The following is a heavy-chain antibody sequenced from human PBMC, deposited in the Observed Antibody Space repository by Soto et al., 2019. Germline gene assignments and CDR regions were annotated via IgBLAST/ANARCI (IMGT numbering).Heavy chain of an antibody. J-gene: IGHJ3*02. D-gene: IGHD6-19*01. V-gene: IGHV1-69*06. CDR1: GGTFSSYA. CDR3: ARDAVGSGWYGGAFDI. Sequence: SVKVSCKASGGTFSSYAISWVRQAPGQGLEWMGGIIPIFGTANYAQKFQGRVTITADKSTSTAYMELSSLRSEDTAVYYCARDAVGSGWYGGAFDIWGQGTMVTVSS. CDR2: IIPIFGTA.